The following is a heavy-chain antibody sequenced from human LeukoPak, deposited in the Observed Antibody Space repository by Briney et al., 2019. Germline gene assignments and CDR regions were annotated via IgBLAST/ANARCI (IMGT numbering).Heavy chain of an antibody. CDR1: GGSISSGSYY. CDR2: IYTSGST. CDR3: ARGDKYPKTYYYYYYYMDV. D-gene: IGHD2-2*01. Sequence: SQTLSLTCTVSGGSISSGSYYWSWIRQPAGKGLEWIGRIYTSGSTNYNPSLKSRVTISVDTSKNQFSLKLSSVTAADTAVYYCARGDKYPKTYYYYYYYMDVWGKGTTVTVSS. V-gene: IGHV4-61*02. J-gene: IGHJ6*03.